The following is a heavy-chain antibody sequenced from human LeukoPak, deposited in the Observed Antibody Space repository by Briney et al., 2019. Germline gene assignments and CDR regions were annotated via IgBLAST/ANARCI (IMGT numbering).Heavy chain of an antibody. Sequence: GGSLRLSCAASGFTFSRYWMHWVRQAPGKGLVWVSRIDEYGTTINYADSVKGRFTISRNNSKNTLYLQMNSLRAEDTAVYYCARAWAAAGSFDYWGQGTLVTVSS. D-gene: IGHD6-13*01. J-gene: IGHJ4*02. CDR2: IDEYGTTI. V-gene: IGHV3-74*01. CDR3: ARAWAAAGSFDY. CDR1: GFTFSRYW.